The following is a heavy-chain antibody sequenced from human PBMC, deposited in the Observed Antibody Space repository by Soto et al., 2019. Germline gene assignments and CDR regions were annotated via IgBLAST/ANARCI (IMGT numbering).Heavy chain of an antibody. CDR1: GGSISGSDYY. J-gene: IGHJ4*02. D-gene: IGHD1-20*01. V-gene: IGHV4-39*01. CDR3: ATSQKGYNWNYFDH. Sequence: SGALSLTYAVSGGSISGSDYYWGWLRQSPGKGPEWIVSVFYTGFTSCNPSLESRVSVSVDTSKNQFSLKVSGVSAADTAVYYCATSQKGYNWNYFDHWGKGALVTVSS. CDR2: VFYTGFT.